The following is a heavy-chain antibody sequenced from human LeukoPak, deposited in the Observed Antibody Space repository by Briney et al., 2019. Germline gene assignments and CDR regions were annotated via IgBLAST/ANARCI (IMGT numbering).Heavy chain of an antibody. Sequence: GGSLRLFCAASGFTFSSYAMSWVRQAPGKGLEWVSAISGSGGSTYYADSVKGRFTISRDNSKNTLYLQMNSLRAEDTAVYYCAKDLAYSSGWFDYWGQGTLVTVSS. CDR1: GFTFSSYA. J-gene: IGHJ4*02. V-gene: IGHV3-23*01. D-gene: IGHD6-19*01. CDR3: AKDLAYSSGWFDY. CDR2: ISGSGGST.